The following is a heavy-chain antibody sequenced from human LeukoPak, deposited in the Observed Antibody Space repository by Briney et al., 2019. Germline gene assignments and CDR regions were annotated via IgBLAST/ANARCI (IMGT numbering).Heavy chain of an antibody. CDR3: ARGTRTTIFGVVQCYMDV. J-gene: IGHJ6*03. D-gene: IGHD3-3*01. V-gene: IGHV1-2*02. Sequence: SVKVSCKASGYTSTGYYMHWVRQSPGQGLEWMGWIDPNSGGTNYAQKFQSRVTMTRDTSISTAYMALSRLRSDDTAVYYCARGTRTTIFGVVQCYMDVGGKDTTDSV. CDR2: IDPNSGGT. CDR1: GYTSTGYY.